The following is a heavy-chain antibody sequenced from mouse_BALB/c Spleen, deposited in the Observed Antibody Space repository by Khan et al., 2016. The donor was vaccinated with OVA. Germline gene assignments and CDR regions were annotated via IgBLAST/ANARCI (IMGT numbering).Heavy chain of an antibody. V-gene: IGHV1-7*01. D-gene: IGHD1-1*01. CDR3: ARRGLRWDFDY. CDR2: INPSTGYT. Sequence: QVQLQQSGAELAKPGASVKMSCKASGYTFINYWILWVKQRPGQSLEWIGYINPSTGYTEYNQNFKDKATLTADKSSSTAYMQLSSLTSEDSAVYYCARRGLRWDFDYWGQGTTLTVSS. J-gene: IGHJ2*01. CDR1: GYTFINYW.